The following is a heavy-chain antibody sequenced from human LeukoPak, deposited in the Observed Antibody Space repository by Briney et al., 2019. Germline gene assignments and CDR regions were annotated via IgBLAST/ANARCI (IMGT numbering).Heavy chain of an antibody. V-gene: IGHV1-18*01. D-gene: IGHD1-26*01. CDR2: ISAYNGNT. J-gene: IGHJ6*03. CDR3: ARGPEYSGSSLYYYYMDV. Sequence: GASVKVSCKASGYTFTSYGISWVRQAPGQGLEWMGWISAYNGNTNYAQKLQGRVTMTTDTSTSTAYMELRSLRSDDTAVYYCARGPEYSGSSLYYYYMDVWGKGTTVTISS. CDR1: GYTFTSYG.